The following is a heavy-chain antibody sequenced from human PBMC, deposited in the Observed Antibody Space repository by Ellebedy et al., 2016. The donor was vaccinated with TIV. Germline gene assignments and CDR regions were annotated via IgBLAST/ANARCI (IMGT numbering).Heavy chain of an antibody. CDR3: ARGAYPFYWYGMDV. Sequence: AASVKVSCKASGYTLSGPYMHWVRQAPGQGLEWLGWINPNSGDTHYAQNFQGRVTMTRDTSISTAYMELSRLRSDDTAVYYCARGAYPFYWYGMDVWGQGTTVTVSS. CDR2: INPNSGDT. V-gene: IGHV1-2*02. CDR1: GYTLSGPY. J-gene: IGHJ6*02.